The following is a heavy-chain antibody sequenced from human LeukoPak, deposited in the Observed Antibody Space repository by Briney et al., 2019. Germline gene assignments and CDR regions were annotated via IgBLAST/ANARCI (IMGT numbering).Heavy chain of an antibody. D-gene: IGHD5-18*01. V-gene: IGHV3-74*01. CDR3: ARDEYSSSGSGQVDV. CDR2: INIDESTA. CDR1: GFTFNSYW. J-gene: IGHJ6*02. Sequence: PGGSLRLSCVASGFTFNSYWMHWVRQAPGKGLVWVSRINIDESTANYADSVKGRFTISRDNAKNTLYLQMNSLRAEDTAVYYCARDEYSSSGSGQVDVWGQGTTVTVSS.